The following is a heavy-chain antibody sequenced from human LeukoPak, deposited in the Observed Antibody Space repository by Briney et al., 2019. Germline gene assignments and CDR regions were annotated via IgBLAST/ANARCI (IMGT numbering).Heavy chain of an antibody. Sequence: GGSLRLSCAASGFTFSNAWMSWIRQAPGKGLEWVSYISSSGSTIYYADSVKGRFTISRDNAKNSLYLQMNSLRAEDTAVYYCARVRGSYSPYYFDYWGQGTLVTVSS. D-gene: IGHD1-26*01. V-gene: IGHV3-11*04. J-gene: IGHJ4*02. CDR3: ARVRGSYSPYYFDY. CDR1: GFTFSNAW. CDR2: ISSSGSTI.